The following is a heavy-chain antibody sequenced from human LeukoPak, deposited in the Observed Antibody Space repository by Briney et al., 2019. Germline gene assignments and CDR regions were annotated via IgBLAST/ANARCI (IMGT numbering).Heavy chain of an antibody. CDR2: IYYSGST. CDR1: GGSISSYY. V-gene: IGHV4-59*01. D-gene: IGHD5-18*01. J-gene: IGHJ6*03. CDR3: ARGLRGYFRGGYYYYMDV. Sequence: SETLSLTCTVSGGSISSYYWSWIRQPPGKGLEWIGYIYYSGSTNYNPSLKSRVTISVDTSKNQFSLKLSSVTAADTAVYYCARGLRGYFRGGYYYYMDVWGKGTTVTVSS.